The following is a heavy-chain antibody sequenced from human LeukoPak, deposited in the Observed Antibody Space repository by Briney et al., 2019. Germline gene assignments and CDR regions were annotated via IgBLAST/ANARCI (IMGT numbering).Heavy chain of an antibody. CDR2: IYSGGTT. Sequence: PGGSLRLSCAASGFTVSSNYMSWVRQAPRKGLEWVSVIYSGGTTDYVDSVKGRFTISRDNSKNTVYLQMNSLRAEDTAVYYCARGLARRRLDHWGQGTLVTVSS. V-gene: IGHV3-53*01. CDR1: GFTVSSNY. CDR3: ARGLARRRLDH. D-gene: IGHD6-19*01. J-gene: IGHJ4*02.